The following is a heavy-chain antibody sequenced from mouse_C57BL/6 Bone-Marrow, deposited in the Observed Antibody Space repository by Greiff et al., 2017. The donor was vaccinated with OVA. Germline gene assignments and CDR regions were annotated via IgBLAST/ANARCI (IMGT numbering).Heavy chain of an antibody. J-gene: IGHJ4*01. D-gene: IGHD2-3*01. CDR2: IYPGDGDT. CDR3: ARGYDGYYLYYYAMDY. CDR1: GYAFSSYW. Sequence: QVQLKESGAELVKPGASVKISCKASGYAFSSYWMNWVKQRPGKGLEWIGQIYPGDGDTNYNGKFKGQATLTADKSSSTAYMQLSSLTSEDSAVYFCARGYDGYYLYYYAMDYWGQGTSVTVSS. V-gene: IGHV1-80*01.